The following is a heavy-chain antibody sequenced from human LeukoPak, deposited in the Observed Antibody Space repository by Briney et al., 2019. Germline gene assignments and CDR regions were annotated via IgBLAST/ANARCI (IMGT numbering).Heavy chain of an antibody. D-gene: IGHD6-19*01. V-gene: IGHV4-59*01. CDR3: ARGISSGWDHYFDY. CDR1: GGSISSYY. J-gene: IGHJ4*02. CDR2: IYYSGST. Sequence: SETLSLTCTVSGGSISSYYWSWIRQPPGKGLEWIGYIYYSGSTNYNPSLKSRVTISVDTSKNQFSLKLSSVTAADTAVYYCARGISSGWDHYFDYWGQGTLVTVSS.